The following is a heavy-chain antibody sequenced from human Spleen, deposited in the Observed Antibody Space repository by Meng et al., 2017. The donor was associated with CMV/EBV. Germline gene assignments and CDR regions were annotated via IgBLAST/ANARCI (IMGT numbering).Heavy chain of an antibody. CDR1: GGSISSNSHY. Sequence: SETLSLTCTVSGGSISSNSHYWGWIRQPPGKGLEWIGIVFYSGSTYYNPSLKSRVTISVDTSKNQFSLKLSSVTAADTAVYYCARDLDYYGSGTSNWFDPWGQGTLVTVSS. J-gene: IGHJ5*02. D-gene: IGHD3-10*01. CDR2: VFYSGST. V-gene: IGHV4-39*07. CDR3: ARDLDYYGSGTSNWFDP.